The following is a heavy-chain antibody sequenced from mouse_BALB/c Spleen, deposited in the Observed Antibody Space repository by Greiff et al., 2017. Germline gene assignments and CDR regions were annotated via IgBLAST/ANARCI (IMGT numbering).Heavy chain of an antibody. J-gene: IGHJ2*01. CDR1: GYTFTDYW. CDR3: AIVVPHVDY. V-gene: IGHV1-69*01. CDR2: IDTSDSCT. Sequence: QVQLQQSGAELVMPGASVKMSCKASGYTFTDYWMHWVKQRPGQGLEWIGAIDTSDSCTSYNEKFKGKATLTVDESSSTAYMQLSSLTSEDSAVYCGAIVVPHVDYWGQGTTLTVSS. D-gene: IGHD1-1*01.